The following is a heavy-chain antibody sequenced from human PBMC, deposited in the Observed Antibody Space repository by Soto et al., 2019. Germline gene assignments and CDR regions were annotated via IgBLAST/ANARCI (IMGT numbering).Heavy chain of an antibody. CDR2: IYYSGST. CDR3: ARRGYDSSGYQDY. D-gene: IGHD3-22*01. J-gene: IGHJ4*02. CDR1: GGPISSSSYY. Sequence: QLQLQESGPGLVKPSETLSLTCTVSGGPISSSSYYWGWIRQPPGKGLEWIGSIYYSGSTYYNPSLKSRVTISVDTSKNQFSLKLSSVTAADTAVYYCARRGYDSSGYQDYWGQGTLVTVSS. V-gene: IGHV4-39*01.